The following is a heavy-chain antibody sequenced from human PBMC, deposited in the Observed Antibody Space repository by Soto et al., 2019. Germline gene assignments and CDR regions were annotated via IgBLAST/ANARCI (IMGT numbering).Heavy chain of an antibody. V-gene: IGHV4-30-4*01. D-gene: IGHD2-15*01. Sequence: SETLSLTCTVSGGSISSGDYYWSRIRQPPGKGLEWIGYIYYSGSTYYNPSLKSRVTISVDTSKNQFSLKLSSVTAADTAVYYCAREGRGIRRGYGMDVWGQGTTVTVSS. CDR1: GGSISSGDYY. J-gene: IGHJ6*02. CDR3: AREGRGIRRGYGMDV. CDR2: IYYSGST.